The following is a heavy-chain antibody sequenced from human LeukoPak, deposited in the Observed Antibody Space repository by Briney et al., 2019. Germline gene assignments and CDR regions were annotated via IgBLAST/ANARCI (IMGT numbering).Heavy chain of an antibody. CDR1: GYTFTNYH. V-gene: IGHV1-46*01. Sequence: ASVEVSCKASGYTFTNYHIHWVRQAPGQGLECMGLINPSRGSTTYAEKFQGRVTMTRDTSTSTVYMELNSLRSEDTAVYYCARPGGDGGNAYWYFDLWGRGTLVTVSS. D-gene: IGHD4-23*01. J-gene: IGHJ2*01. CDR2: INPSRGST. CDR3: ARPGGDGGNAYWYFDL.